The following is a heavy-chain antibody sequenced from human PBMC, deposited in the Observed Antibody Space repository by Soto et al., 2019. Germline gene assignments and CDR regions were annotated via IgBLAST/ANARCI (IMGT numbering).Heavy chain of an antibody. D-gene: IGHD3-10*01. CDR2: IYTGGRT. V-gene: IGHV4-4*07. CDR3: ARGIRVRAYYYCGMDV. Sequence: QVQLQESGPGLVKPSETLSLTCTVSGGSISSYYWSWIRQPAGKGLEWIGRIYTGGRTNYNPSLKSRVTRSVDTSKNQFSLKLSSVTAADTAVYYCARGIRVRAYYYCGMDVWGQGTTVTVSS. CDR1: GGSISSYY. J-gene: IGHJ6*01.